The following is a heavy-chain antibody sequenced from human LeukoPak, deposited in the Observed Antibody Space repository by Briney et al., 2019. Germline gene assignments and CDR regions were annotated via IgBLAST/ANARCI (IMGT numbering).Heavy chain of an antibody. CDR3: ARLVNRWYSSGWKHFAFDY. V-gene: IGHV3-21*01. D-gene: IGHD6-19*01. CDR2: ISSSSSYI. J-gene: IGHJ4*02. Sequence: GGSLRLSCAASGFTFSSYGMSWVRQAPGEGLEWVSSISSSSSYIYYADSVKGRFTISRDNAKNSLYLQMNSLRAEDTAVYYCARLVNRWYSSGWKHFAFDYWGQGTLVTVSS. CDR1: GFTFSSYG.